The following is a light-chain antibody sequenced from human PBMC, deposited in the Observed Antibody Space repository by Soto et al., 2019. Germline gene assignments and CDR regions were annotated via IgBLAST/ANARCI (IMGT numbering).Light chain of an antibody. J-gene: IGKJ1*01. CDR3: QQYHIDSWT. CDR2: KAS. Sequence: EIQMTQSPSTLSPSAGDRVIIPCRGSENIGAWLACYQQKPGKAPKLLIYKASSLESGVPSRFSGGGSGTEFTLTISSLQPDDFATYYCQQYHIDSWTFGQGTRW. V-gene: IGKV1-5*03. CDR1: ENIGAW.